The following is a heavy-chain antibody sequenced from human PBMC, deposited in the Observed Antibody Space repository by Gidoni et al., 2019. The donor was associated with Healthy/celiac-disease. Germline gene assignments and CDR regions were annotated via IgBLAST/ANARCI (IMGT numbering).Heavy chain of an antibody. CDR3: ARLSSSYYYYYMDV. CDR1: GGSISSYY. CDR2: IYYSGST. V-gene: IGHV4-59*08. J-gene: IGHJ6*03. D-gene: IGHD6-6*01. Sequence: QVQLQESGPGLVKPSETLSLTCTVSGGSISSYYWSWLRQPPGKGLEWIGSIYYSGSTNYNPSLKSRVTISVDTSKNQFSLKLSSVTAADTAVYYCARLSSSYYYYYMDVWGKGTTVTVSS.